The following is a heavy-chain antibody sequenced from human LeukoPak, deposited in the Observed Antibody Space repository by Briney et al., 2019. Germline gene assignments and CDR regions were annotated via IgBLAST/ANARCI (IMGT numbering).Heavy chain of an antibody. Sequence: ASVKVSCKASGYTFTSYDISWVRQATGQGLEWMGWMNPNSGNTGYAQKFQGRVTMTRNTSISTAYMELSSLRSEDTAVYYCARGLAKDIVVVVAAFWFDPWGQGTLVTVSS. D-gene: IGHD2-15*01. CDR2: MNPNSGNT. J-gene: IGHJ5*02. V-gene: IGHV1-8*01. CDR1: GYTFTSYD. CDR3: ARGLAKDIVVVVAAFWFDP.